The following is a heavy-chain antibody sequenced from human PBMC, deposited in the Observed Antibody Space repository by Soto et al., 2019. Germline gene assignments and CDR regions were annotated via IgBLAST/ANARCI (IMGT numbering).Heavy chain of an antibody. J-gene: IGHJ6*02. D-gene: IGHD4-4*01. CDR3: AKDRDTVTHYYYYGMDV. CDR2: ISYDGSNK. V-gene: IGHV3-30*18. Sequence: SLRLSCAASGFTFSSYGMHWVRQAPGKGLEWVAVISYDGSNKYYADSVKGRFTISRDNSKNTLYLQMNSLRAEDTAVYYCAKDRDTVTHYYYYGMDVWGQGTTVTVSS. CDR1: GFTFSSYG.